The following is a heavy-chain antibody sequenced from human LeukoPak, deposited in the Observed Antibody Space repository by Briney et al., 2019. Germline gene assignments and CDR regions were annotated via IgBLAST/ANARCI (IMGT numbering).Heavy chain of an antibody. D-gene: IGHD5-18*01. CDR3: ARGPIQLWIHNGMDV. J-gene: IGHJ6*02. CDR2: IRSKAYGGTT. CDR1: GFPLGDHA. V-gene: IGHV3-49*04. Sequence: QTGGSLRLSCRASGFPLGDHAVRWVRQAPGGGREGGGFIRSKAYGGTTEYAASVKGRFTISRDDSKSIAYLQMNSLKTEDTAVYYCARGPIQLWIHNGMDVWGQGTTVTVAS.